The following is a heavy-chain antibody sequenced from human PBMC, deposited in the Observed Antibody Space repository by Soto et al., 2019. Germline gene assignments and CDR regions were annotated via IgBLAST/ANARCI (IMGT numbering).Heavy chain of an antibody. D-gene: IGHD3-16*01. V-gene: IGHV2-5*02. J-gene: IGHJ4*02. CDR2: IYWDDDK. CDR1: GFSLNTYGVG. CDR3: ARALGSWGVYYSDY. Sequence: QITLKESGPTLVKPTQTLTMTCTVSGFSLNTYGVGVGWIRQPPGKALEWLALIYWDDDKRYSPSLKSRLTITKEPAKIRLVRTLTTIDPVVTVTYYGARALGSWGVYYSDYWGQGSLVTVSS.